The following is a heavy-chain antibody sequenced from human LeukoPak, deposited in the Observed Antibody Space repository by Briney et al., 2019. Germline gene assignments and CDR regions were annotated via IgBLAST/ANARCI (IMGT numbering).Heavy chain of an antibody. CDR3: APGMKGAAVSDYYYYYMDV. CDR1: GFTFSSYT. CDR2: ITSNGGYT. J-gene: IGHJ6*03. Sequence: GGSLRLSCAASGFTFSSYTMHWVRQAPGKRLQSVSAITSNGGYTHYADSVKGRFTISRDNSRNALFLQMGGLRIEDMAVYYCAPGMKGAAVSDYYYYYMDVWGKGTTVTVSS. D-gene: IGHD1-26*01. V-gene: IGHV3-64*02.